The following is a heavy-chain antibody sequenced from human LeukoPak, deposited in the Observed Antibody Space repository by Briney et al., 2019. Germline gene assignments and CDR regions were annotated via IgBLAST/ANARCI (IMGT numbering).Heavy chain of an antibody. V-gene: IGHV4-34*01. J-gene: IGHJ4*02. D-gene: IGHD1-26*01. CDR2: INHSGST. CDR3: ARGARGSYLRYFDY. CDR1: GGSFSGYY. Sequence: SETLSLTCAVYGGSFSGYYWSWIRQPLGKGLEWIGEINHSGSTNYNPSLKSRVTISVDTSKNQFSLKLSSVTAADTAVYYCARGARGSYLRYFDYWGQGTLVTVSS.